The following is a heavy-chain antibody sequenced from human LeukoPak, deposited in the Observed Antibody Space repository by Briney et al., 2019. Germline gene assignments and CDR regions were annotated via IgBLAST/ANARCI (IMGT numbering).Heavy chain of an antibody. D-gene: IGHD3-10*01. J-gene: IGHJ4*02. CDR1: GFTFSSYA. CDR2: ISGSGGST. CDR3: AKGPRPYGSGSYYTPADY. Sequence: GGSLRLSCAASGFTFSSYAMSWVRQAPGMGLEWVSAISGSGGSTYYADSVTGRFTISRDNSKNTLYLPMNSLRAEDTAVYYCAKGPRPYGSGSYYTPADYWGQGTLVTVSS. V-gene: IGHV3-23*01.